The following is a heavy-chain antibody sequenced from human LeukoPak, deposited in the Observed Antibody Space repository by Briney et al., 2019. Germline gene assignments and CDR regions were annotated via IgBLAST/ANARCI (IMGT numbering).Heavy chain of an antibody. Sequence: GSLRLSCTVSGFTLSSYEMSWIRQAPGKGLEWVSSIDYDGGSGHYADSVKGRFTISRDNSNNTLFLHLNSLRGEDTAVYYCTRNSGWYGLSWGQGTLVTVSS. D-gene: IGHD6-19*01. CDR1: GFTLSSYE. V-gene: IGHV3-23*01. J-gene: IGHJ1*01. CDR3: TRNSGWYGLS. CDR2: IDYDGGSG.